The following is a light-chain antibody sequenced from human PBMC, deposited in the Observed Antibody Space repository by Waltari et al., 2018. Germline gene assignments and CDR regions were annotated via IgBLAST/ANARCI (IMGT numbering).Light chain of an antibody. Sequence: DIVMTQSPDSLAVSLGERATINCKSSQSVLYSYNNNNYLAWYQQKPGQYPKLLIYWASTRESGVPDRFSGSGSGTDFTLTISSLQAEDVAIYYCLQYYSTPPGTFGQGTKVEIK. CDR1: QSVLYSYNNNNY. CDR2: WAS. V-gene: IGKV4-1*01. J-gene: IGKJ1*01. CDR3: LQYYSTPPGT.